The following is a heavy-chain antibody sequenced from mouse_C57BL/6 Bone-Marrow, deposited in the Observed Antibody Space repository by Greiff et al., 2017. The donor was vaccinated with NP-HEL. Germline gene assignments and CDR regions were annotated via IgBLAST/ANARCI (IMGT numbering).Heavy chain of an antibody. CDR1: GYAFSSSW. D-gene: IGHD1-1*01. J-gene: IGHJ3*01. V-gene: IGHV1-82*01. Sequence: QVQLQQSGPELVKPGASVKISCKASGYAFSSSWMNWVKQRPGKGLEWIGRIYPGDGDTNYNGKFKGKATLTADKSSSTAYMQLSSLTSEDSAVYFCAGLVSTYGSFAYWGQGTLVTVSA. CDR2: IYPGDGDT. CDR3: AGLVSTYGSFAY.